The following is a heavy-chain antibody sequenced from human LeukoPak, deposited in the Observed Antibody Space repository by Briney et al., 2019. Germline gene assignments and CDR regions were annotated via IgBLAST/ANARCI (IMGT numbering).Heavy chain of an antibody. J-gene: IGHJ5*02. CDR2: IYYSGST. CDR1: GGSISSYY. D-gene: IGHD6-13*01. Sequence: SETLSLTCTVSGGSISSYYWSWIRQPPGKGLEWIGYIYYSGSTNYNPSLKSRVTISVDTSKNQFSLKLSSVTAADTAVYYCARIRGGPIAATGTGTYNWFDPWGQGTLVTVSS. CDR3: ARIRGGPIAATGTGTYNWFDP. V-gene: IGHV4-59*01.